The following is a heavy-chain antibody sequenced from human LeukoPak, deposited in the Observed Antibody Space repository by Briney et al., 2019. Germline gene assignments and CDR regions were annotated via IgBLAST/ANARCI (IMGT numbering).Heavy chain of an antibody. V-gene: IGHV4-30-2*01. CDR2: IYHSGST. Sequence: SQTLSLTCAVSGGSISSGGYSWSWIRQPPGKGLEWIGYIYHSGSTYYNPSLKSRVTISVDRSKNQFSLRLSSVTAADTAMYYCARVDILLVPSTNFDYWGRGTLVTVSS. J-gene: IGHJ4*02. CDR3: ARVDILLVPSTNFDY. D-gene: IGHD2-2*03. CDR1: GGSISSGGYS.